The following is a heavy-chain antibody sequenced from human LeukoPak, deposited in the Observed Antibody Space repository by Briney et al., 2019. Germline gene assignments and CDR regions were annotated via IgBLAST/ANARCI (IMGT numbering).Heavy chain of an antibody. CDR1: GGSFSGYY. D-gene: IGHD3-22*01. J-gene: IGHJ3*02. V-gene: IGHV4-34*11. CDR3: ARGPYSYDSSGAFDI. Sequence: SETLSLTCAVYGGSFSGYYWSWIRQPPGKGLEWIGSIYYSGSTYYNPSLKSRVIMSVDTSKNQFSLKLSSVTAADTAVYFCARGPYSYDSSGAFDIWGQGTMVTVSS. CDR2: IYYSGST.